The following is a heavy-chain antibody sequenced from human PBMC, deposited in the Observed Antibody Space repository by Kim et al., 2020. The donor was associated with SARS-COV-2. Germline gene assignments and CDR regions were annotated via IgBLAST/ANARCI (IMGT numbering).Heavy chain of an antibody. CDR3: ARDYGGGSSGLNWFDP. D-gene: IGHD3-22*01. Sequence: ASVKVSCKASGYTFTSYGISWVRQAPGQGLEWMGWISAYNGNTNYAQKLQGRVTMTTDTSTSTAYMELRSLRSDDTAVYYCARDYGGGSSGLNWFDPWGQGPLVTVSS. CDR1: GYTFTSYG. CDR2: ISAYNGNT. J-gene: IGHJ5*02. V-gene: IGHV1-18*01.